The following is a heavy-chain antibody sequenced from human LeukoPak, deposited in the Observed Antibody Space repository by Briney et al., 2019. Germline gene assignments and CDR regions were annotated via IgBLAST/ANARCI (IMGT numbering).Heavy chain of an antibody. V-gene: IGHV3-7*01. CDR2: IKEDGSEK. Sequence: GGSLRLSCAASGFTFSSYGMTGVRQAPGKGLEWVANIKEDGSEKYYVDSVKGRFTISRDNAKNSLYLQMNSLRAEDTAVYYGATDASWGQGILVTVSS. CDR1: GFTFSSYG. CDR3: ATDAS. J-gene: IGHJ5*02.